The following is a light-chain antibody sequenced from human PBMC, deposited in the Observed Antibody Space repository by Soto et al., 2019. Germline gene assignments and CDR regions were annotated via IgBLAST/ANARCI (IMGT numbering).Light chain of an antibody. J-gene: IGKJ4*01. CDR2: GTS. V-gene: IGKV3-20*01. CDR1: QSVSSSF. Sequence: EILLTQSPGTLSLSPGERATLSCRASQSVSSSFLAWYQQKPGQAPRLLIYGTSSRATGIPDRFSGSGPGTDFTLTMSGLEPEDFAVYSCQQYGSSPTFGGGTRWISN. CDR3: QQYGSSPT.